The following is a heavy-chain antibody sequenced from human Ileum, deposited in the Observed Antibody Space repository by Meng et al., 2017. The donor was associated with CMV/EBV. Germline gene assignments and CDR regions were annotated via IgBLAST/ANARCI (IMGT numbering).Heavy chain of an antibody. V-gene: IGHV4-34*01. CDR3: ARGLASGWPDY. D-gene: IGHD3-10*01. CDR1: GGSLPGYF. CDR2: ITHSGRT. Sequence: QVQLKRGGGGMVTHSETSYLTCAVVGGSLPGYFWSWFRQSPGKGMEWFGEITHSGRTSYNLSLKSRVTISVDMSKYQFSLKLTSGTAADTAIYYCARGLASGWPDYWGQGTLVTVSS. J-gene: IGHJ4*02.